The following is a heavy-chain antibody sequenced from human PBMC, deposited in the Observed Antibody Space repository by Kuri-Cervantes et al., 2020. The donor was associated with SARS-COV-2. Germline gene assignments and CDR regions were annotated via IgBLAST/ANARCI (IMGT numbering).Heavy chain of an antibody. CDR3: ARGDPRTSFDI. J-gene: IGHJ3*02. Sequence: SETLSLTCAVSGGSISSGGYSWSWIRQPPGKGLEWIGYIYHSGSTYYNPSLKSRVTISVDRSKNQFSLKLSSVTAADTAVYYCARGDPRTSFDIWGQGTMVTVSS. D-gene: IGHD1-14*01. V-gene: IGHV4-30-2*01. CDR1: GGSISSGGYS. CDR2: IYHSGST.